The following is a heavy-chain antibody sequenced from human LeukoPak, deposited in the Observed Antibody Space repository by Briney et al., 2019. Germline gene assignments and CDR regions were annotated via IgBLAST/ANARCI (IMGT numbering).Heavy chain of an antibody. J-gene: IGHJ4*02. V-gene: IGHV4-34*01. Sequence: PSETLSLTCAVYGGSFSGYYWSWIRQPPGKGLEWIGEINHSGSTNYSPSLKSRVTISVDTSKNQFSLKLSSVTAADTAVYYCARGHCSSTSCYFDYWGQGTLVTVSS. CDR2: INHSGST. D-gene: IGHD2-2*01. CDR1: GGSFSGYY. CDR3: ARGHCSSTSCYFDY.